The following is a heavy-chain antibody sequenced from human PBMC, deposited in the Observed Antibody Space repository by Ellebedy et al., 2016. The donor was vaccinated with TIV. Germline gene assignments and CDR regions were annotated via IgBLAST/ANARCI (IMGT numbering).Heavy chain of an antibody. CDR2: IRRSGTYT. J-gene: IGHJ4*02. Sequence: GGSLRLXCAASGFTFSDHFMSCIRPAAGRGLEWLSYIRRSGTYTNYSDSVKGRFTISRDNAKNSLYLHMNSLRAEDTAVYYCAIGNSLVDEETDYWGQGILVTVSA. CDR1: GFTFSDHF. V-gene: IGHV3-11*06. D-gene: IGHD5-24*01. CDR3: AIGNSLVDEETDY.